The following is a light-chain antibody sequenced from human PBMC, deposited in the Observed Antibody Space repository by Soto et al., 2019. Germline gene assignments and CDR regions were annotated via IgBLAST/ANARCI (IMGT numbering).Light chain of an antibody. V-gene: IGKV1-27*01. CDR1: QGISNY. Sequence: DIQMTQSPSSLSESVRDRVTITCRASQGISNYLARYHQKPGKVPKLLIYAASTLQSGVPSRFSGSGSGTDFTLTISTLQPEDVTTYYCQKYESAPWTFGQGTKVEIK. J-gene: IGKJ1*01. CDR3: QKYESAPWT. CDR2: AAS.